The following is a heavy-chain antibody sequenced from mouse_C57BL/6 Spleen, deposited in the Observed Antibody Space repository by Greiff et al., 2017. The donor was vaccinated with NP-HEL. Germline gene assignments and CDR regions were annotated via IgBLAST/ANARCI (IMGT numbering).Heavy chain of an antibody. CDR1: GFSLSTFGMG. Sequence: QVTLKVCGPGILQPSQTLSLTCSFSGFSLSTFGMGVGWIRQPSGKGLEWLAHIWWDDAKYYNPALKSRLTISKDTSKNQVFLKIANVDTADTATYYCARIDYYGSSNYFDYWGQGTTLTVSS. V-gene: IGHV8-8*01. CDR3: ARIDYYGSSNYFDY. J-gene: IGHJ2*01. CDR2: IWWDDAK. D-gene: IGHD1-1*01.